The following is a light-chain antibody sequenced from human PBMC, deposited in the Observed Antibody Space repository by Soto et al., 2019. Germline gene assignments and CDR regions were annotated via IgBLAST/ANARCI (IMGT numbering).Light chain of an antibody. Sequence: QSALTQPRSVSGSPGQSITISCTGSSSDVGAYNYVSWYQQHPGQAPKFMIYDVNKRPSGVSHRFSGSKSGNTASLTISGLQAEDEADYYCLSYAGSYSFVFGAGTKLTVL. J-gene: IGLJ1*01. CDR3: LSYAGSYSFV. V-gene: IGLV2-11*01. CDR2: DVN. CDR1: SSDVGAYNY.